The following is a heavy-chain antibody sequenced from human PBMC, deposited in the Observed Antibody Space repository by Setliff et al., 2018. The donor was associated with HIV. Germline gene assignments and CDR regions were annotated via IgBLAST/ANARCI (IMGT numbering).Heavy chain of an antibody. J-gene: IGHJ6*03. Sequence: GASVKVSCKASGYTLTDYYMHWVRQVPGRGLEWMGWIMPNSGGTDYAQKFQGRVTMTRDTSISTVYMELSRLISDDTAVYYCVRDRTHQNWGSRGYNYMDVWGKGTTVTVSS. CDR2: IMPNSGGT. D-gene: IGHD7-27*01. CDR1: GYTLTDYY. CDR3: VRDRTHQNWGSRGYNYMDV. V-gene: IGHV1-2*02.